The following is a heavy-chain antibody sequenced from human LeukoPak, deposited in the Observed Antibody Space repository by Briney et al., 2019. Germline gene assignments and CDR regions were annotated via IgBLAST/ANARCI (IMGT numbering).Heavy chain of an antibody. CDR1: GFTFSSYS. Sequence: PGGSLRLSCAASGFTFSSYSMNWVRQAPGKGLEWVSYISSSSSTIYYADSVKGRFTISRDNAKNSLYLQMNSLRAEDTAVYYCARVLRWYFDYWGQGTLVTVSS. CDR3: ARVLRWYFDY. D-gene: IGHD4-23*01. CDR2: ISSSSSTI. V-gene: IGHV3-48*04. J-gene: IGHJ4*02.